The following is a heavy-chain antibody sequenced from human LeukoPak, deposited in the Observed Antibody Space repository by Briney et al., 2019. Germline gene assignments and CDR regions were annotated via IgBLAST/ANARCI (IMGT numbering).Heavy chain of an antibody. CDR2: INHSGST. J-gene: IGHJ6*02. V-gene: IGHV4-34*01. CDR1: GGSFSGYY. CDR3: ARFNVYYDILTGYYPPNYYYGMDV. Sequence: SETLSLTCAVYGGSFSGYYWSWIRQPPGKGLEWIGEINHSGSTNYNPSLKSRVTISVDTSKNQFSLKLSSVTAADTAVYYCARFNVYYDILTGYYPPNYYYGMDVWGQGTTVTVSS. D-gene: IGHD3-9*01.